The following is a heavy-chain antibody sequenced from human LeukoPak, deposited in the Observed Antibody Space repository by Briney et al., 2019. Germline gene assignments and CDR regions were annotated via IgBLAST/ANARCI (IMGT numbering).Heavy chain of an antibody. CDR1: GGTFSNYA. J-gene: IGHJ4*02. V-gene: IGHV1-69*01. D-gene: IGHD4-17*01. CDR3: ARDFGLSTVTTVGY. CDR2: IVPIFGTS. Sequence: SVKVSCKASGGTFSNYAISWVRQAPGQGLEWMGGIVPIFGTSNYAQKFQGRVTITADESTNTAYMELSSLRSEDTAVYYCARDFGLSTVTTVGYWGQGTLVTVSS.